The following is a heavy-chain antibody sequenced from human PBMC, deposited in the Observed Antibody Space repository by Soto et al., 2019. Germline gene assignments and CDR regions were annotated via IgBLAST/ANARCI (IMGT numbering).Heavy chain of an antibody. CDR3: ARWRMRSGWYEQVVDY. D-gene: IGHD6-19*01. CDR2: IWHDGSKK. J-gene: IGHJ4*02. Sequence: QVELVESGGGVVQAGRSLRLSCAASGFTFSHYGMHWVRQAPGKGLEWVALIWHDGSKKYYGDSVEGRFTISRDNSKSTLFLQMNTLRVEDTAVYFCARWRMRSGWYEQVVDYWGQGTLVTVSS. V-gene: IGHV3-33*01. CDR1: GFTFSHYG.